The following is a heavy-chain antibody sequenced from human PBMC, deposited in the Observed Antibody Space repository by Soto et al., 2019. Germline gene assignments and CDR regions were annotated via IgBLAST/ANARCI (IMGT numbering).Heavy chain of an antibody. CDR2: IKGDGSEK. CDR3: ARELVLGLKSAFDM. V-gene: IGHV3-7*04. Sequence: EVQLLEAGGGLVQPGGSLRLSCAASGLTFNKNWMSWVRQAPGKGLEWVANIKGDGSEKYYGGSVKGRFTISRDNAKNSLYLHMNSLRDEVTAVYCCARELVLGLKSAFDMWGQGTLVTVSS. J-gene: IGHJ3*02. D-gene: IGHD2-15*01. CDR1: GLTFNKNW.